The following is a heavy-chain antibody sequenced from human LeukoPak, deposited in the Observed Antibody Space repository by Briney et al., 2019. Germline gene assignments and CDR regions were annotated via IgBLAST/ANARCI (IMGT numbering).Heavy chain of an antibody. CDR1: GYTFTSYY. CDR2: ITPTGGST. CDR3: ARAGSCSGGSCYSRWFDP. J-gene: IGHJ5*02. D-gene: IGHD2-15*01. Sequence: ASVKVSCKASGYTFTSYYMHWVRQAPGQGLEWMGIITPTGGSTSYAQKFQGRVTMTRDTSTSTVYMELGSLRSEDTAVYYCARAGSCSGGSCYSRWFDPWGQGTLVTVSS. V-gene: IGHV1-46*01.